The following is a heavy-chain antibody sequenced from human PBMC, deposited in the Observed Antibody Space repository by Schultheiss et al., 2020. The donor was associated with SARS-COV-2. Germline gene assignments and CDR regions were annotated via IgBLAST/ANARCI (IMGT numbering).Heavy chain of an antibody. CDR3: ARVDTAMVRFDY. CDR1: GFTFSSYA. J-gene: IGHJ4*02. V-gene: IGHV3-21*01. D-gene: IGHD5-18*01. Sequence: GGSLRLSCAASGFTFSSYAMTWVRQAPGKGLEWVSGISDSGSNTKYADSLKGRFTISRDNAKNSLYLQMNSLRAEDTAVYYCARVDTAMVRFDYWGQGTLVTVSS. CDR2: ISDSGSNT.